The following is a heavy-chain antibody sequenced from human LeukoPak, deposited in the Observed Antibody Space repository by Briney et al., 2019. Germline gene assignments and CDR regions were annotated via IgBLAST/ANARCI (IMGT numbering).Heavy chain of an antibody. Sequence: TLSLTCTVSGGSISSGGYYWSWIRQHPGKGLEWIGYIYYSGSTYYNPSLKSRVTISVDTSKNQFSLKLSSVTAADTAVYYCARSSSSFRRLVGYFDYWGQGTLVTVSS. CDR1: GGSISSGGYY. CDR2: IYYSGST. J-gene: IGHJ4*02. V-gene: IGHV4-31*03. CDR3: ARSSSSFRRLVGYFDY. D-gene: IGHD6-13*01.